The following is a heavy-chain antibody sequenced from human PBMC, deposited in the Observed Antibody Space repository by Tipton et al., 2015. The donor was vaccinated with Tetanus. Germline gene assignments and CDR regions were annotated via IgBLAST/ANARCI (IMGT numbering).Heavy chain of an antibody. Sequence: QMQLVQSGAEVKKPGASVKVSCKASGYTFTHYGVNWVRQAPGQGLEWMGWISPFNENVNYAEKFHGRLTMSTDRSTATVYMDLRSRRSDDTAVYYCARGRGLGPHEYFEHWGQGTLVTVSS. V-gene: IGHV1-18*01. CDR1: GYTFTHYG. D-gene: IGHD3/OR15-3a*01. J-gene: IGHJ5*02. CDR3: ARGRGLGPHEYFEH. CDR2: ISPFNENV.